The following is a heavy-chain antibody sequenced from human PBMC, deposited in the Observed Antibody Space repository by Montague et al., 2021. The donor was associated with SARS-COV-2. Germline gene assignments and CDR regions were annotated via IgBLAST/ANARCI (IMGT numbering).Heavy chain of an antibody. CDR2: ISSGSSYI. CDR1: GFTFSRYS. D-gene: IGHD1-26*01. Sequence: SLRLSCAASGFTFSRYSMNWVRQAPGKGLEWVSSISSGSSYIYYADSVKGRFTISRDNAKNSLYLQMNSLRAEDTAVYYCARETNWSYGSSFDYWGQGTLVTVSS. V-gene: IGHV3-21*01. CDR3: ARETNWSYGSSFDY. J-gene: IGHJ4*02.